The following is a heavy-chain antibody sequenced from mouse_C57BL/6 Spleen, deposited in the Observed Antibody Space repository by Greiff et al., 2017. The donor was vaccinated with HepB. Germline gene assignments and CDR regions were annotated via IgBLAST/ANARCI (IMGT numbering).Heavy chain of an antibody. CDR3: ARHRSSGYSLFAY. CDR1: GFTFSDYY. Sequence: EVKLVESGGGLVQPGGSLQLSCAASGFTFSDYYMYWVRQTPEKRLEWVAYISNGGGSTYYPDTVKVRFTISRDNAKNTLYLQMSRLKSEDSAMFYCARHRSSGYSLFAYWGQGTLVTVSA. J-gene: IGHJ3*01. CDR2: ISNGGGST. V-gene: IGHV5-12*01. D-gene: IGHD3-2*02.